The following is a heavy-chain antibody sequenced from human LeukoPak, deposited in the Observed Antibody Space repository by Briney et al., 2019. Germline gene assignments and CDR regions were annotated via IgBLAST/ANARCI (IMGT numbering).Heavy chain of an antibody. J-gene: IGHJ4*02. Sequence: SVKVSCKTSGGTFSSFAVNWVRQAPGQGLEWMGGIIPNFGTTSYAQKFQGRVTLTTDTSTSTAYMELRSLRSDDTAVYYCARGPHERSGYPDDWGQGTLVTVSS. CDR1: GGTFSSFA. D-gene: IGHD3-22*01. CDR3: ARGPHERSGYPDD. V-gene: IGHV1-69*05. CDR2: IIPNFGTT.